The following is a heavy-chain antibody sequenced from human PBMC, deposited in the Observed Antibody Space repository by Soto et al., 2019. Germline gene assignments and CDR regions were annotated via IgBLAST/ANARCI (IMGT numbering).Heavy chain of an antibody. CDR2: INSDGSST. D-gene: IGHD3-3*01. CDR1: WLTFIGFW. J-gene: IGHJ4*02. V-gene: IGHV3-74*01. CDR3: ARDSSPYYDFWSGFYTYFDY. Sequence: VGPLRLSCGASWLTFIGFWMHRVLQAPGKGLVWVSRINSDGSSTNYADSVKGRFTISRDNAKNTLYLQMNSLRADDTAVYYCARDSSPYYDFWSGFYTYFDYWGQGALVTVSS.